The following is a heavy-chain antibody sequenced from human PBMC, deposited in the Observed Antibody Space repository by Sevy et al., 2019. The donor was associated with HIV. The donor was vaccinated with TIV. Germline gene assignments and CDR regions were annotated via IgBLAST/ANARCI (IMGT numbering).Heavy chain of an antibody. D-gene: IGHD3-10*01. CDR2: ISGSGGST. J-gene: IGHJ6*02. Sequence: GGSLRLSCAASGFTFSSYAMSWVRQAPGKGLEWVSAISGSGGSTYYAGSVKGRFTISRDNSKNTLYLQMNSLRAEDTAVYYCAKDLYYYGSGSYYADHYYYYYGMDVWGQGTTVTVSS. CDR3: AKDLYYYGSGSYYADHYYYYYGMDV. CDR1: GFTFSSYA. V-gene: IGHV3-23*01.